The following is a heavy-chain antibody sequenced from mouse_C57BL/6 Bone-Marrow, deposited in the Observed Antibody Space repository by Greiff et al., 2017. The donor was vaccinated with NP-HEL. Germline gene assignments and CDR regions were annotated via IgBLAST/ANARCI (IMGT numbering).Heavy chain of an antibody. CDR2: IWSGGST. D-gene: IGHD1-1*01. V-gene: IGHV2-2*01. CDR3: ARNPHYYGSTPYYFDD. J-gene: IGHJ2*01. Sequence: VKLQQSGPGLVQPSQSLSITCTVSGFSLTSYGVHWVRQSPGKGLEWLGVIWSGGSTDYNAAFISRLSISKDTYKSHVFYKMNRLQADDTAIYYCARNPHYYGSTPYYFDDWGQGTTLTVSS. CDR1: GFSLTSYG.